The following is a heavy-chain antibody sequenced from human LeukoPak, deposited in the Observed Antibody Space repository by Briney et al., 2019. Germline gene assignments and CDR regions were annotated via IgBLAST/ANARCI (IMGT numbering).Heavy chain of an antibody. CDR3: AREMRDGYNYPHFDY. V-gene: IGHV4-34*01. D-gene: IGHD5-24*01. Sequence: PSETLSLTCAVYGGSFSGYYWSWIRQPPGKGLEWIGEINHSGSTNYNPSLKSRVTISVDTSKNQFSLKLSSVTAADTAVYYCAREMRDGYNYPHFDYWGQGTLVTVSS. J-gene: IGHJ4*02. CDR2: INHSGST. CDR1: GGSFSGYY.